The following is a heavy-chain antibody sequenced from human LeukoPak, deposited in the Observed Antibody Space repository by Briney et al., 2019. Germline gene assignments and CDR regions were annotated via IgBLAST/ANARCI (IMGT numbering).Heavy chain of an antibody. CDR3: ARDPSSFGGRFDP. CDR2: IYYSGST. V-gene: IGHV4-59*01. D-gene: IGHD3-10*01. Sequence: SETLSLTCTVSGGSISSYYWSWIRQPPGKGLEWIGYIYYSGSTNYNPSLKSRVTISVDTSKNQFSLKLSSVTAADTAVYSGARDPSSFGGRFDPWGQGTLVAVSS. J-gene: IGHJ5*02. CDR1: GGSISSYY.